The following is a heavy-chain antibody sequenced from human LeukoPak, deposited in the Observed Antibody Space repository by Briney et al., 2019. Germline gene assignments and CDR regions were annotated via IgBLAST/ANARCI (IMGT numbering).Heavy chain of an antibody. V-gene: IGHV4-39*07. D-gene: IGHD2-21*02. J-gene: IGHJ3*02. Sequence: PSETLSLTCTVSGVSISSSNSYWGWIRQPPGKGLEWIGSIYYSGSTYYNPSLKSRVTISVDTSKNQFSLKLSSVTAADTAVYYCARGIVVVTGPSAFDIWGQGTMVTVSS. CDR1: GVSISSSNSY. CDR3: ARGIVVVTGPSAFDI. CDR2: IYYSGST.